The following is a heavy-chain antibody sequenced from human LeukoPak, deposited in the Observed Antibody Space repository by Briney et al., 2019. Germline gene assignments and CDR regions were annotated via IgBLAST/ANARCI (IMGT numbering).Heavy chain of an antibody. CDR3: ARLRKTTVVTRVFDY. J-gene: IGHJ4*02. CDR2: INHSGST. V-gene: IGHV4-34*01. Sequence: SETLSLTCAVYGGSFSGYYWSWIRQPPGKGLEWIGEINHSGSTNYNPSLKSRVTISVDTSKNQFSLKLSSVTAADTAVYYCARLRKTTVVTRVFDYWGQGTLVTVSS. CDR1: GGSFSGYY. D-gene: IGHD4-23*01.